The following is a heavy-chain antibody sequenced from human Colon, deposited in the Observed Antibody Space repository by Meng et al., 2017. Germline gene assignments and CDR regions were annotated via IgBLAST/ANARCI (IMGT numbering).Heavy chain of an antibody. V-gene: IGHV6-1*01. CDR1: GDSVSSNTAA. Sequence: QVQLQQSGPGLVKPSQTLSLTCVISGDSVSSNTAAWNWIRQSPSRGLEWLGRTYYRSKWYNEYAVSVKSRMTFNADTSKNQVSLQVNSVTPEDTAVYYCARDHGYSHGLPLDYWGQGILVTVSS. D-gene: IGHD5-18*01. J-gene: IGHJ4*02. CDR2: TYYRSKWYN. CDR3: ARDHGYSHGLPLDY.